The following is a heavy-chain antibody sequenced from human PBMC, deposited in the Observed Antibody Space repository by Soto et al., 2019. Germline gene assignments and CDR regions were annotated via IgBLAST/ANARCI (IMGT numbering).Heavy chain of an antibody. V-gene: IGHV3-30*01. CDR3: ARDYRPYYYDSSGFDP. D-gene: IGHD3-22*01. CDR1: GFTFSSYA. J-gene: IGHJ5*02. CDR2: ISYDGSNK. Sequence: QVQLVESGGGVVQPGRSLRLSCAACGFTFSSYAMHSVRQAPGKGLEWVAVISYDGSNKYYADSVKGRFTISRDNSKNTLYLQMNSLRAEDTAVYYCARDYRPYYYDSSGFDPWGQGTLVTVSS.